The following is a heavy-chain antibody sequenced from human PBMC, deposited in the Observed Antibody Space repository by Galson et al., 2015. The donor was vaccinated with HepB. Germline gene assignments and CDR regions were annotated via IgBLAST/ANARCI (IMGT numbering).Heavy chain of an antibody. J-gene: IGHJ4*02. CDR2: MNTSTGNP. D-gene: IGHD5-18*01. Sequence: SVKVSCKASGYTFTSYAMNGVRQAPGQGLEWMGWMNTSTGNPTYAQGFTGRFVLSLDTSVRTAYLQISSLKAEDTAVYYCAAGRGYSYGHPDYWGQGTLVTVSS. V-gene: IGHV7-4-1*02. CDR3: AAGRGYSYGHPDY. CDR1: GYTFTSYA.